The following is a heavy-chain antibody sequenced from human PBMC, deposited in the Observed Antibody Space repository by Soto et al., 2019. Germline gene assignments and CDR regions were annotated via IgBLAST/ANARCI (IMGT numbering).Heavy chain of an antibody. J-gene: IGHJ5*02. Sequence: QVQLVQSGAEVKKPVASVKVSCKASGYIFTGYYMHWVRQAPGQGLEWMGWINPYSGDTNYAQKFPGRVTMSSDTSISTVYMELSRLRSDDTAVYYCARAIAAAATNWFDPWGQGSLVSVSS. CDR1: GYIFTGYY. CDR3: ARAIAAAATNWFDP. D-gene: IGHD6-13*01. V-gene: IGHV1-2*02. CDR2: INPYSGDT.